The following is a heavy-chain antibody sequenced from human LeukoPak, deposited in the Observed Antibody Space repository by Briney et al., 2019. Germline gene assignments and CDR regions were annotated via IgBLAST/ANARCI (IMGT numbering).Heavy chain of an antibody. D-gene: IGHD5-12*01. V-gene: IGHV4-59*01. CDR2: IYYSGST. CDR3: ARGHGSSGYDF. Sequence: SETLSLTCTVSGGSISSYYWSWIRQPPGKGLEWIGYIYYSGSTNYNPSLKSRVTTSVDTSKNQFSLKLSSVTAADTAVYSCARGHGSSGYDFWGQGTLVTVSS. CDR1: GGSISSYY. J-gene: IGHJ4*02.